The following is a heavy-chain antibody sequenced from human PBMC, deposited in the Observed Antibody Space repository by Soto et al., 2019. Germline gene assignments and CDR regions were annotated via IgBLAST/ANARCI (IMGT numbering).Heavy chain of an antibody. D-gene: IGHD3-22*01. J-gene: IGHJ5*02. V-gene: IGHV4-59*01. Sequence: SETLSLTCTVSGGSISSYYWSWIRQPPGKGLEWIGYIYYSGSTNYNPSLKSRVTISVDTSKNQFSLKLSSVTAAGTAVYYCARDWYYYDSSGSTRVGWFDPWGQGTLVTVSS. CDR3: ARDWYYYDSSGSTRVGWFDP. CDR1: GGSISSYY. CDR2: IYYSGST.